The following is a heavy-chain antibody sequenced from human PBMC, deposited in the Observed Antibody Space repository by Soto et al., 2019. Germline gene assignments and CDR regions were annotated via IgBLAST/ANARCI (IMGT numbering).Heavy chain of an antibody. CDR3: ARGPPAAMAPPIYYYYGMDV. V-gene: IGHV4-34*01. J-gene: IGHJ6*02. D-gene: IGHD5-18*01. CDR2: INHSGST. CDR1: GGSFSGYY. Sequence: SETLSLTCAVYGGSFSGYYWSWIRQPPGKGLEWIGEINHSGSTNYNPSLKSRVTISVDTSKNQFSLKLSSVTAADTAVYYCARGPPAAMAPPIYYYYGMDVWGQGTTVTVSS.